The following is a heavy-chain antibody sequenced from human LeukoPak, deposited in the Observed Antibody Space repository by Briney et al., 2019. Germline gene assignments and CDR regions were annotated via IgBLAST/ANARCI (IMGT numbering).Heavy chain of an antibody. CDR2: ITIVLTII. D-gene: IGHD3-9*01. J-gene: IGHJ4*02. Sequence: GGSLRLPCAASGFTHSSYSMNWVGPALGKGLAWISRITIVLTIIDYADSVQGRFTISRDKAKNSLYLQMNSLRAEDTAVYYCVRDKDWAFDYWGQVTLITFSS. V-gene: IGHV3-48*01. CDR1: GFTHSSYS. CDR3: VRDKDWAFDY.